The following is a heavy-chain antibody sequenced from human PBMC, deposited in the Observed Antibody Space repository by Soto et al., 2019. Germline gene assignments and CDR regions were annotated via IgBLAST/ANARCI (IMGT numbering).Heavy chain of an antibody. CDR2: VYYSGST. CDR3: ARVPLPSVAVADVYYFDH. V-gene: IGHV4-61*08. D-gene: IGHD6-19*01. Sequence: PSETLSLTCTVSGGSISSGGYYWSWIRQHPGKGLEWIGYVYYSGSTYYNPSLNSRVTISVDTSKNQFSLKLTSVTAADTAMYYCARVPLPSVAVADVYYFDHWGQGTLVTVSS. J-gene: IGHJ4*02. CDR1: GGSISSGGYY.